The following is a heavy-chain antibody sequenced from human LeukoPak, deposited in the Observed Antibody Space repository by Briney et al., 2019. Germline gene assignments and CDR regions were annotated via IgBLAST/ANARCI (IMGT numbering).Heavy chain of an antibody. CDR3: ATRGAPGYYYGMDV. D-gene: IGHD1-26*01. CDR1: GFTVSSNY. V-gene: IGHV3-66*01. Sequence: GGSLRLSCAASGFTVSSNYMSWVRQAPGKGLEWVSIISTSGTTSYADSVRGRFTISRDNSRNTLYLQMNSLRAEDTAVYYCATRGAPGYYYGMDVWGQGTTVTVSS. CDR2: ISTSGTT. J-gene: IGHJ6*02.